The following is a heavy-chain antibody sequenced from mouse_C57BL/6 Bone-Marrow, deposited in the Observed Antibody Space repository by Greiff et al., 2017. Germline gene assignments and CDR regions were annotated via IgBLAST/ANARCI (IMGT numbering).Heavy chain of an antibody. CDR1: GYPFPDYE. J-gene: IGHJ3*01. Sequence: QVQLQQSGAELVRPGASVTLSCKASGYPFPDYEMHWVKQTPVHGLEWIGAIDPETGGTAYNQKFKGKAILTADKSSSTAYMELRSLTSEDSAVYYCTREGFYGSSLFAYWGQGTLVTVSA. CDR2: IDPETGGT. CDR3: TREGFYGSSLFAY. D-gene: IGHD1-1*01. V-gene: IGHV1-15*01.